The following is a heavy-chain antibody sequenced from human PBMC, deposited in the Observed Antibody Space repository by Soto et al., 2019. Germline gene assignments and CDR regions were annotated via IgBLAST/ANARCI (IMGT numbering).Heavy chain of an antibody. CDR2: IYPGASDT. D-gene: IGHD2-15*01. J-gene: IGHJ4*02. Sequence: GESLKISCKGSGYSFTTYWIGWVRQMPGKGLEWMGIIYPGASDTRYSPSFQGQVTISADKSISTAYLQWTSLKASDTAMYYCASSRSAVAATRGFDYWGQGTLVTSPQ. CDR3: ASSRSAVAATRGFDY. CDR1: GYSFTTYW. V-gene: IGHV5-51*01.